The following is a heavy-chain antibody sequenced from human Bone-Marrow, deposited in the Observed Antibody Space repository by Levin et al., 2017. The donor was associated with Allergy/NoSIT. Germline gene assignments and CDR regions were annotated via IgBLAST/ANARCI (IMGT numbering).Heavy chain of an antibody. CDR3: ARVCSSGWIDY. D-gene: IGHD6-19*01. J-gene: IGHJ4*02. CDR2: IYYSGST. CDR1: GGSISSYY. V-gene: IGHV4-59*01. Sequence: SETLSLTCTVSGGSISSYYWSWIRQPPGKGLEWIGYIYYSGSTNYNPSLKSRVTISVDTSKNQFSLKLSSVTAADTAVYYCARVCSSGWIDYWGQGTLVTVSS.